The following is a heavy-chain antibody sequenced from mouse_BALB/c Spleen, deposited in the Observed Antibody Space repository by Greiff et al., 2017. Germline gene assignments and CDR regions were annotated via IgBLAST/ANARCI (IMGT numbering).Heavy chain of an antibody. CDR3: ASNDYGVFAY. D-gene: IGHD2-4*01. CDR2: IWGAGST. J-gene: IGHJ3*01. Sequence: QVQLQQSGPGLVAPSQSLSITCTVSGFSLTGNGVNWVRQPPGQGLEWLGMIWGAGSTHYNSAHKTRLSISKDNSESHVLLKLNSLQTDDKARYYCASNDYGVFAYWGQGTLVTVSA. CDR1: GFSLTGNG. V-gene: IGHV2-6-7*01.